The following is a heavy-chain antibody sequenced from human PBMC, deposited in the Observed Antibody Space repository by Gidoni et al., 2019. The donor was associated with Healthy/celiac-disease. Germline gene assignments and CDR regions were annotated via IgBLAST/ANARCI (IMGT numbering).Heavy chain of an antibody. CDR1: GGSLSSSSYY. CDR2: IYYSGST. V-gene: IGHV4-39*01. D-gene: IGHD1-1*01. CDR3: ARHAENWNDDWFDP. J-gene: IGHJ5*02. Sequence: QLQLQESSPGLVKPSATLSLTCTVSGGSLSSSSYYWGWIRQPPGKGLDWIGSIYYSGSTYYNPSLKSRVTISVDTSKNQFSLKRSSVTAADTAVYYCARHAENWNDDWFDPWGQGTLVTVSS.